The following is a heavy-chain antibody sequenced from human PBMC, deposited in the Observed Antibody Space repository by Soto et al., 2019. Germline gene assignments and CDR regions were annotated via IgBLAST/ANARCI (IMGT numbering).Heavy chain of an antibody. J-gene: IGHJ5*02. D-gene: IGHD3-22*01. CDR2: FDPEDGET. CDR1: GYTLTELS. CDR3: ATDPRSLYYYDSSGYS. V-gene: IGHV1-24*01. Sequence: ASVKVSCKVSGYTLTELSMHWVRQAPGKGLEWMGGFDPEDGETIYAQKFQGRVTMTEDTSTDTAYMELSSLRSEDTAVYYCATDPRSLYYYDSSGYSWGQGTLVTVS.